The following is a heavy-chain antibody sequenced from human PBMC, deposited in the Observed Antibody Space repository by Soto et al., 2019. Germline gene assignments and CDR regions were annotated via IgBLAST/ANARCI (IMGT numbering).Heavy chain of an antibody. J-gene: IGHJ6*02. V-gene: IGHV3-23*01. CDR3: AEDGSGTYYHLLDISYYHCGMDV. CDR1: GFTFSSYA. Sequence: DVQLLESGGGLVQPGGSLTLSCAASGFTFSSYAMTWVRQAPGKGLEWVSVISGSGDKTYYADSVKGRLTISRDNSKNTLLLLMISLRAADTAVDFWAEDGSGTYYHLLDISYYHCGMDVWGQGTTVTVS. D-gene: IGHD3-10*01. CDR2: ISGSGDKT.